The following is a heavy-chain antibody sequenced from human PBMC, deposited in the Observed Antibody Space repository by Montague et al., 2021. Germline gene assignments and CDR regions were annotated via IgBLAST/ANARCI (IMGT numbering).Heavy chain of an antibody. CDR2: MFYGGAT. V-gene: IGHV4-59*08. CDR1: SGSIFHAH. D-gene: IGHD3-10*01. CDR3: AKQDYFVSGTSYKGFDP. J-gene: IGHJ5*02. Sequence: SETLSLTCTVSSGSIFHAHWSWVRQPPGKVLEWLGSMFYGGATSNNPSLKSRVTMSIDTSTNQFSLKLSFVTAADTAVYYCAKQDYFVSGTSYKGFDPWGQGILVTASS.